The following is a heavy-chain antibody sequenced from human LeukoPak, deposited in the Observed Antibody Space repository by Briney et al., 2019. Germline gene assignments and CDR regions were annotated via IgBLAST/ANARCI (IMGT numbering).Heavy chain of an antibody. CDR3: VRDINWAFDY. D-gene: IGHD3-16*01. CDR2: ISGSSRTI. CDR1: GFSFSDYN. Sequence: GGSLRLSCAASGFSFSDYNMNWVRQAPGRGLEWVSYISGSSRTIYYADSAEGRFTISRDNAKNSLYLQMSSLRDEDTAVYYCVRDINWAFDYWGQGTLVTVSS. V-gene: IGHV3-48*02. J-gene: IGHJ4*02.